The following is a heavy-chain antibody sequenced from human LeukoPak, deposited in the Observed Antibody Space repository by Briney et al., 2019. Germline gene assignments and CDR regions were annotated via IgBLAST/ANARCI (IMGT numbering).Heavy chain of an antibody. CDR3: VIDSSGFYALDY. J-gene: IGHJ4*02. Sequence: GGSLRLSCAASGFTFSGSTMHWVRQASGKGLEWVAGITGIAGRYETAYAASVNGRFTISRDDSKSMAYLQMNSLKTEDTAVYYCVIDSSGFYALDYWGQGTLVTVSS. CDR2: ITGIAGRYET. D-gene: IGHD3-22*01. V-gene: IGHV3-73*01. CDR1: GFTFSGST.